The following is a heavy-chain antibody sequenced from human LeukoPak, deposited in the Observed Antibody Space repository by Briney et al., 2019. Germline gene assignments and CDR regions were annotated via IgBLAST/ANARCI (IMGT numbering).Heavy chain of an antibody. D-gene: IGHD3-10*01. CDR1: GFSFDNFA. Sequence: GGSLRLSCVASGFSFDNFAMNWVRQAPGKGLEWVSLIIGSSGSTFYADSVKGRFTISRDKPKNTLYLQMNSLRAEDTAGYYCWKGAHHYIEIAYFDYWGQGSLVTVSS. J-gene: IGHJ4*02. CDR3: WKGAHHYIEIAYFDY. CDR2: IIGSSGST. V-gene: IGHV3-23*01.